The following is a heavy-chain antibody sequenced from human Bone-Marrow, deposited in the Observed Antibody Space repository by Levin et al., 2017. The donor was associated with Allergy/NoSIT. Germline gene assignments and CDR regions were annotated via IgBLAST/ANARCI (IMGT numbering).Heavy chain of an antibody. J-gene: IGHJ4*02. V-gene: IGHV3-7*01. Sequence: ASVKVSCAASGFTFSTYWMSWVRQAPGKGLEWVANIEQDGSEKYYVDSVKGRFTISRDNAKTSLFLQMNNVRVDDTAVYYCARESPADYGAGFDNWGQGTLVTVSS. D-gene: IGHD4-17*01. CDR2: IEQDGSEK. CDR3: ARESPADYGAGFDN. CDR1: GFTFSTYW.